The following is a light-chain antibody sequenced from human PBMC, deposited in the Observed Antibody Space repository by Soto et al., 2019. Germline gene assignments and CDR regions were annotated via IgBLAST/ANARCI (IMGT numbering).Light chain of an antibody. CDR2: AAS. J-gene: IGKJ1*01. CDR1: QGISSY. V-gene: IGKV1-8*01. CDR3: QQYYSYSQP. Sequence: IRMTRSPSSFSASTGDRVTITCRASQGISSYLAWYQQKPGKAPKLLIYAASTLQSGVPSRFSGSGSGTDITLTICCLQSEDFATYYCQQYYSYSQPFGKGTNVDIK.